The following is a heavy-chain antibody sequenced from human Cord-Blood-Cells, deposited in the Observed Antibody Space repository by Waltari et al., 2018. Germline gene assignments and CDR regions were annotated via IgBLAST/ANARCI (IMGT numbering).Heavy chain of an antibody. CDR1: GFTFSSYA. CDR3: AKRGETYYDILTGYWYYFDY. V-gene: IGHV3-23*01. CDR2: ISGSGGST. J-gene: IGHJ4*02. Sequence: EVQLLESGGGLVQPGGSLRLSCAASGFTFSSYAMSWVRQAPGKGLEWVSAISGSGGSTYFEDALKGRFSICRDNSKDTLYLQMNSLRAEDTAVYYCAKRGETYYDILTGYWYYFDYWGQGTLVTVSS. D-gene: IGHD3-9*01.